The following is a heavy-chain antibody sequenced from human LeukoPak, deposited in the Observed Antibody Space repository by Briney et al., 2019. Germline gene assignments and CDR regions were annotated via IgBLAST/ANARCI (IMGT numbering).Heavy chain of an antibody. Sequence: PGGSLRLSCAASGFSISSTWMNWVRQAPGKGLEWVASIKDDGSQKYYVASVKGRFAISRDNAKNTLYLQMSSLRAEDTALYYSARGLYNPCDPWGQGTLVTVS. CDR3: ARGLYNPCDP. D-gene: IGHD1-1*01. CDR2: IKDDGSQK. J-gene: IGHJ5*02. V-gene: IGHV3-7*04. CDR1: GFSISSTW.